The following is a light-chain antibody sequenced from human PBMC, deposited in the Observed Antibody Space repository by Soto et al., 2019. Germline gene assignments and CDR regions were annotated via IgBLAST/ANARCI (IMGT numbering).Light chain of an antibody. J-gene: IGKJ5*01. CDR1: QSVNSY. CDR3: QQYGSSPRT. Sequence: IVLTQSPATLSLSPGERATLSCRASQSVNSYLAWYQQKPGQAPRLLIYDASNRATGIPARFSGSGSGTDFTLTISRLEPEDFAVYYCQQYGSSPRTFGQGTRLEIK. CDR2: DAS. V-gene: IGKV3-11*01.